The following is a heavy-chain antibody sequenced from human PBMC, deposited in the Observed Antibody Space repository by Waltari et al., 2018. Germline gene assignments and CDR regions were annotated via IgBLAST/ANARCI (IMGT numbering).Heavy chain of an antibody. J-gene: IGHJ4*02. Sequence: EVQLVESGGGLVQPGGSLRLSCEASGCIVATNYMRWVRQVPGKGLERVSVFYADGSTYYADSVKGRFTISRDDSKNKVYLQMDSLRAEDTAVYHCARHWGFFDYWGQGAPVTVSS. D-gene: IGHD3-16*01. CDR1: GCIVATNY. CDR3: ARHWGFFDY. CDR2: FYADGST. V-gene: IGHV3-66*04.